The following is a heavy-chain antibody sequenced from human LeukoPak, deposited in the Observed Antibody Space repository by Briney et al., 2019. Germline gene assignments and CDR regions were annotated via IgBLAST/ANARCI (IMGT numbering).Heavy chain of an antibody. J-gene: IGHJ6*04. CDR2: LWHDGTYK. CDR1: GFRFRDSA. Sequence: GGSLRLSCAASGFRFRDSAMHWVRQAPGKGLEWVSVLWHDGTYKYYVDSVKGRFTISRDDSKNTLHLQMNSLRAEDTAVYYCARAYCSSTRCWGYYYGMDVWGEGTTVTVSS. D-gene: IGHD2-2*01. V-gene: IGHV3-33*01. CDR3: ARAYCSSTRCWGYYYGMDV.